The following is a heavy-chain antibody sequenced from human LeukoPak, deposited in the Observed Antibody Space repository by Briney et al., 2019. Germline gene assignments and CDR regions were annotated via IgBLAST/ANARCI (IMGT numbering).Heavy chain of an antibody. V-gene: IGHV3-21*01. Sequence: GGSLRLSCAASGFTFSSYTMNRVRQAPGKGLEWVSSISSSSSYIYYADSVKGRFTISRYNAKNSLYLQMNSLRAEDTAVYYCARDGSGYSDPVDYWGQGTLVTVSS. D-gene: IGHD3-22*01. CDR1: GFTFSSYT. J-gene: IGHJ4*02. CDR3: ARDGSGYSDPVDY. CDR2: ISSSSSYI.